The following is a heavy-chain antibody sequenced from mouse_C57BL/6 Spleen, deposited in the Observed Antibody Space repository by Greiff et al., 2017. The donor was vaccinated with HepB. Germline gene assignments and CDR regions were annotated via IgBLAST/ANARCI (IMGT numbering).Heavy chain of an antibody. J-gene: IGHJ3*01. Sequence: EVKLMESGEGLVKPGGSLKLSCAASGFTFSSYAMSWVRQTPEKRLEWVAYISSGGDYIYYADTVKGRFTISRDNARNTLYLQMSSLKSEDTAMYYCTRGYDYEGFAYWGQGTLVTVSA. V-gene: IGHV5-9-1*02. CDR1: GFTFSSYA. D-gene: IGHD2-4*01. CDR2: ISSGGDYI. CDR3: TRGYDYEGFAY.